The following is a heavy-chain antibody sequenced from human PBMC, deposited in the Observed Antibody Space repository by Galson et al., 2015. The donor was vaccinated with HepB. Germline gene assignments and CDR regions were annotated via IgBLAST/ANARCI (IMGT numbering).Heavy chain of an antibody. D-gene: IGHD1-7*01. V-gene: IGHV4-59*01. Sequence: LSLTCTVSGGSISSYYWSWIRQPPGKGLEWIGSIYYSGSTNYNPSLKSRVTISVDTSKNQFSLKLSSVTAADTAVYYCARVANNWNYDYFDYWGQGTLVTVSS. CDR3: ARVANNWNYDYFDY. CDR1: GGSISSYY. CDR2: IYYSGST. J-gene: IGHJ4*02.